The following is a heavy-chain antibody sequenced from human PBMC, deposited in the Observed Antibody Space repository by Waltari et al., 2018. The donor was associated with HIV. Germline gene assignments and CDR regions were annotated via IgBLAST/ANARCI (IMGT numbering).Heavy chain of an antibody. CDR3: ARQPIPGIAVAGTYYYYGMDV. Sequence: QLQLQESGPGLVKPSETLSLTCSVSGGSISSSNYYWGWIRQPPGEGLEWIGTIYHSGTTYYHPSLKRRVTISVDTSNNQFSLKLNSVTAADAAVYYCARQPIPGIAVAGTYYYYGMDVWGQGTTVTVS. CDR2: IYHSGTT. D-gene: IGHD6-19*01. J-gene: IGHJ6*02. CDR1: GGSISSSNYY. V-gene: IGHV4-39*01.